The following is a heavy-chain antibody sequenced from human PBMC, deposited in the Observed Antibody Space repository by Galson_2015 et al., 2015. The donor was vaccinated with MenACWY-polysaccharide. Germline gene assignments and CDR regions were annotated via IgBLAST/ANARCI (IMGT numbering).Heavy chain of an antibody. J-gene: IGHJ4*02. D-gene: IGHD4/OR15-4a*01. CDR2: ISSSSTSI. Sequence: SLRLSCAASGSTFSSCTMSWVRQAPGRGLEWISYISSSSTSINYADSVKGRFTISRDNAKNSLYLQMNSLRDEDTAVYYCAKSMTILDYWGQGTLVTVSS. V-gene: IGHV3-48*02. CDR1: GSTFSSCT. CDR3: AKSMTILDY.